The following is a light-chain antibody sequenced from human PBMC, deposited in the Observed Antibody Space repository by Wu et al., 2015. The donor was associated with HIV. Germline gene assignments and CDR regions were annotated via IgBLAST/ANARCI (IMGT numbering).Light chain of an antibody. CDR1: QSVSSN. Sequence: EIVMTQSPATLSVSPGERATLSCRASQSVSSNLAWYQQKPGQAPRFLIYGASTRATGIPARFSGSGSGTEFTLTISSLQSEDFAVYYCQQYNNWPPENSFGQGTKLEIK. CDR2: GAS. J-gene: IGKJ2*03. V-gene: IGKV3-15*01. CDR3: QQYNNWPPENS.